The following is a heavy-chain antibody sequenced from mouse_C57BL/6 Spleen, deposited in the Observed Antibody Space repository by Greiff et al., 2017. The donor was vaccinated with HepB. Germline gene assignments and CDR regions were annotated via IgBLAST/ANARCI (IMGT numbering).Heavy chain of an antibody. V-gene: IGHV5-9-1*02. D-gene: IGHD3-2*02. CDR1: GFTFSSYA. Sequence: EVKLVESGEGLVKPGGSLKLSCAASGFTFSSYAMSWVRQTPEKRLEWVAYISSGGDYIYYADTVKGRFTISRDNARNTLYLQMSSLKSEDTAMYYCTRATAQATFFDYWGQGTTLTVSS. CDR2: ISSGGDYI. CDR3: TRATAQATFFDY. J-gene: IGHJ2*01.